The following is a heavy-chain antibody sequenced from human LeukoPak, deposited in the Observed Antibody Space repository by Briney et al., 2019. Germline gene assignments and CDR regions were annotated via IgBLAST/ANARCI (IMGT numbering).Heavy chain of an antibody. V-gene: IGHV3-43*01. J-gene: IGHJ4*02. Sequence: GGSLRLSCAASGFTFDAYTMHWVRQAPGKGLEWVSLISWDGGSTYYADSVKGRFTISRDNSKNSLYLQMNSLRTEDTALYYCAKDSIRFQGIAAAAPFDYRGQGTLVTVSS. CDR1: GFTFDAYT. CDR3: AKDSIRFQGIAAAAPFDY. D-gene: IGHD6-13*01. CDR2: ISWDGGST.